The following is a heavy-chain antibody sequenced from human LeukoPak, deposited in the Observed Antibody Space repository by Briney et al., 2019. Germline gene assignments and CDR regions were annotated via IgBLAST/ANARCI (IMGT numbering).Heavy chain of an antibody. CDR2: INPDSGAT. J-gene: IGHJ6*03. D-gene: IGHD3/OR15-3a*01. CDR1: GYTFTDYY. CDR3: ARVDSQREGRYYYYYMDV. Sequence: GASVKVSCKASGYTFTDYYIHWVRQAPVQGLEWMGWINPDSGATNYAQKFQGRVTMTRDTSISTAYMELIYLRSDDLAVYYCARVDSQREGRYYYYYMDVWGKGTTVTISS. V-gene: IGHV1-2*02.